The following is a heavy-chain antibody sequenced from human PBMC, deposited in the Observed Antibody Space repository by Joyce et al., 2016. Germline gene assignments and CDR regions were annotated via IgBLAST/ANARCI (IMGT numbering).Heavy chain of an antibody. J-gene: IGHJ4*02. CDR3: ARQQVVGSHPTPGY. CDR2: SDPSDSFT. CDR1: GFYFSSFW. Sequence: EVQLVQSGAEVKKPGESLTISCKGSGFYFSSFWISWVRQMPGKGLEWMGMSDPSDSFTKYSPSFQGLVSISVDKSSSTAYLQWSSLKASDTAVYYCARQQVVGSHPTPGYWGQGTLVAVSS. V-gene: IGHV5-10-1*03. D-gene: IGHD6-6*01.